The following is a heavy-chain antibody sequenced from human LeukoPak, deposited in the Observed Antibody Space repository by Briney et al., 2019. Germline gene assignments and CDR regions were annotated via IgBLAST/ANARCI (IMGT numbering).Heavy chain of an antibody. J-gene: IGHJ4*02. CDR3: ARHYYDSSGYFYQDY. CDR2: IYHSGST. V-gene: IGHV4-4*02. Sequence: SETLSLTCAVSGGSISSSNWWSWVRQPPGKGLEWIGEIYHSGSTNYNPSLKSRVTVSVDKSKNQFSLKLSSVTAADTAVYYCARHYYDSSGYFYQDYWGQGTLVTVSS. D-gene: IGHD3-22*01. CDR1: GGSISSSNW.